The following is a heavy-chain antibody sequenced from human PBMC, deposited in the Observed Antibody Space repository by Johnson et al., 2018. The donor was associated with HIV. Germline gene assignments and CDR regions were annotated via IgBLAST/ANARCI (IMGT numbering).Heavy chain of an antibody. CDR2: IRYDESNI. CDR1: GFTFSSYA. V-gene: IGHV3-30*02. Sequence: QVQLVASGGGVVQPGTSLRLSCAASGFTFSSYAMHWVRQAPGKGLEWVAFIRYDESNIYYADSVKGRFIISRDNSKNRLYVQMNRLRPEDTAAYFWAKGGSGGSGAFDIWGQGTVVTVSS. D-gene: IGHD3-10*01. J-gene: IGHJ3*02. CDR3: AKGGSGGSGAFDI.